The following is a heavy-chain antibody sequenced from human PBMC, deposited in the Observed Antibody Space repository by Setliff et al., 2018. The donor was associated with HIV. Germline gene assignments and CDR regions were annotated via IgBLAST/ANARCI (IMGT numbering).Heavy chain of an antibody. Sequence: ASVKVSCKASGYTFTSYGISWVRQAPGQGLEWMGWISAYSGNTNYAQKLQGRVTMTTDTSTSTAYMELRSLRSDDTAVYYCARVAWYYSFWSGLGDAFDIWGQGIPVTVSS. CDR2: ISAYSGNT. J-gene: IGHJ4*02. CDR1: GYTFTSYG. D-gene: IGHD3-3*01. V-gene: IGHV1-18*01. CDR3: ARVAWYYSFWSGLGDAFDI.